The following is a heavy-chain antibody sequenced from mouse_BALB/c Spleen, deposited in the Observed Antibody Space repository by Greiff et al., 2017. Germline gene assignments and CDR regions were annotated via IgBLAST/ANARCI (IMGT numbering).Heavy chain of an antibody. Sequence: VQLKQSGAELVRPGALVKLSCKASGFNIKDYYMHWVKQRPEQGLEWIGWIDPENGNTIYDPKFQGKASITADTSSNTAYLQLSSLTSEDTAVYYCARGDYGNPFAYWGQGTLVTVSA. CDR1: GFNIKDYY. CDR2: IDPENGNT. V-gene: IGHV14-1*02. J-gene: IGHJ3*01. CDR3: ARGDYGNPFAY. D-gene: IGHD2-1*01.